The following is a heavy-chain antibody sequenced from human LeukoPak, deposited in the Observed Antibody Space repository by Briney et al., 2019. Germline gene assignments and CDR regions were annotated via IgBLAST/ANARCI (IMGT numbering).Heavy chain of an antibody. CDR2: INHSGST. CDR3: ARQGSSWYRYFDY. CDR1: GGSSSGYY. D-gene: IGHD6-13*01. Sequence: SETLSLTCAVYGGSSSGYYWSWIRQPPGKGLEWIGEINHSGSTNYNPSLKSRVTISVDTSKNQFSLKLSSVTAADTAVYYCARQGSSWYRYFDYWGQGTLVTVSS. J-gene: IGHJ4*02. V-gene: IGHV4-34*01.